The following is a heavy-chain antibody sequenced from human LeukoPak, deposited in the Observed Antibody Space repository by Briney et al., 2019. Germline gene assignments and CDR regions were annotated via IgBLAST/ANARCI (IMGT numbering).Heavy chain of an antibody. CDR2: ISGSGGST. Sequence: GGSLRLSCAASGFTFSSYAMSWVRQAPGKGLEWVSAISGSGGSTYYADSVKGRFTISRDNSKNTLYLQMNSLRAEDTAVYYCAKDGSHGDYVPLDYWGQGTLVTVSS. J-gene: IGHJ4*02. D-gene: IGHD4-17*01. V-gene: IGHV3-23*01. CDR3: AKDGSHGDYVPLDY. CDR1: GFTFSSYA.